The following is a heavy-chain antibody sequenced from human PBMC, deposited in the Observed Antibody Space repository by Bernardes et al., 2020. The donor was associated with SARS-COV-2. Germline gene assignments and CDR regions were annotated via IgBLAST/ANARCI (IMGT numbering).Heavy chain of an antibody. V-gene: IGHV4-59*01. CDR1: GGSFIGYY. CDR2: IHYTGNT. Sequence: SETLSLTCGVSGGSFIGYYWSWIRQPPGKGLEWMGYIHYTGNTNYNPSPKSRVSISVDTSKNQLSLNLTSVTAADTAVYYWARGGRAPAMVGGVINWLDPWGQGTRVTVSA. CDR3: ARGGRAPAMVGGVINWLDP. J-gene: IGHJ5*02. D-gene: IGHD3-10*01.